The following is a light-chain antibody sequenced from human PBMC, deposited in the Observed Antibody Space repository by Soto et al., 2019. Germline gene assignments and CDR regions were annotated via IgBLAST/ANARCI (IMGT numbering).Light chain of an antibody. J-gene: IGKJ5*01. V-gene: IGKV3D-20*01. CDR1: ESVSSNQ. CDR3: QQYGSSPIT. Sequence: EGVLTQSPATLSLSPGERAALSCGASESVSSNQLAWYQQKPGLAPRLLIYDASSRASGIPERFSGSGSGTGFSLTISSLEPEDSAVYYCQQYGSSPITFGQGTRLEIK. CDR2: DAS.